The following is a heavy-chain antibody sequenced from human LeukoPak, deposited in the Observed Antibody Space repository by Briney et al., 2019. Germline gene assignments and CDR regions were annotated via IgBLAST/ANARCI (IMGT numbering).Heavy chain of an antibody. D-gene: IGHD6-19*01. CDR2: ISRDCGST. CDR3: AKDIGAVAGLSAFDI. CDR1: GFTFDDYA. V-gene: IGHV3-43D*03. J-gene: IGHJ3*02. Sequence: GGSLRLSCAASGFTFDDYAMHGVRQAPGRGVGWVSLISRDCGSTYYADSVKGRFTISRDNSNNSLHLQMNSPRAEDTALYYCAKDIGAVAGLSAFDIWGQGTMVTVSS.